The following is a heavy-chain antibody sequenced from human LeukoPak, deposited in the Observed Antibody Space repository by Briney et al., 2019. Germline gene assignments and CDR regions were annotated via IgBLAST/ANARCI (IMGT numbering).Heavy chain of an antibody. V-gene: IGHV4-59*01. J-gene: IGHJ3*02. CDR3: ARVGSGDYYDLPLHAFDI. CDR2: IYYSGST. D-gene: IGHD3-22*01. CDR1: GGSISSDC. Sequence: PSETLSLICTVSGGSISSDCWSWIRQPPGNGLEWIGYIYYSGSTNYNPSLKSRVTISVDTSKNQFSLKLSSVTAADTAVYYCARVGSGDYYDLPLHAFDIWGQGTMVTVSS.